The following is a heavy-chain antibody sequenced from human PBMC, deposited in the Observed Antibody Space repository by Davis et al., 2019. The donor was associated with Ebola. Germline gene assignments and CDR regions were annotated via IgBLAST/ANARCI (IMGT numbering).Heavy chain of an antibody. D-gene: IGHD3-22*01. Sequence: GESLKISCQGSGYRFTNYWISWVRQMPGKGLEWMGRIDPIDSYINYSPSFQGRVTVSVDKSIDTAYLQWSTLKASDSAMYYCARLDSSGYSDSWGQGTLVTVSS. CDR1: GYRFTNYW. CDR2: IDPIDSYI. J-gene: IGHJ5*01. CDR3: ARLDSSGYSDS. V-gene: IGHV5-10-1*01.